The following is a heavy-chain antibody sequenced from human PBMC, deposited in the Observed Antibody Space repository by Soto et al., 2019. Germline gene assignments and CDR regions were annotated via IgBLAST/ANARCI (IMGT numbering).Heavy chain of an antibody. V-gene: IGHV2-5*02. J-gene: IGHJ4*02. CDR2: IYWDDDK. D-gene: IGHD4-17*01. CDR1: GFSLSTTGVG. Sequence: QITLKESGPTLVKPTQTLTLTCTFSGFSLSTTGVGVGWIRQPPGKALDWLALIYWDDDKRYSPSLKSRLTIPKHTSKNQVVLTMTNLDPIDTATYYFVHAPPVTTGGDYWGQGTLVTVSS. CDR3: VHAPPVTTGGDY.